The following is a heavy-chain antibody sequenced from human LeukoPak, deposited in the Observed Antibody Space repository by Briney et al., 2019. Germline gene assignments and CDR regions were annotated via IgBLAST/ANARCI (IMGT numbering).Heavy chain of an antibody. V-gene: IGHV4-34*01. CDR3: ARANYDFWSGYYKRNNWFDP. CDR1: GGSFSGYY. CDR2: INHSGST. J-gene: IGHJ5*02. D-gene: IGHD3-3*01. Sequence: PSETLSLTCAVYGGSFSGYYWSWIRQPPGKGLEWIGEINHSGSTNYNPSLKSRVTISVDTSKNQFSLKLSSVTAADTAVYYCARANYDFWSGYYKRNNWFDPWGQGTLVTVSS.